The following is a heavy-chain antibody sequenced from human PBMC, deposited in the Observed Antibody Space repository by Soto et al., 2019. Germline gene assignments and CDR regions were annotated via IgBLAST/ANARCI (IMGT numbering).Heavy chain of an antibody. D-gene: IGHD6-13*01. Sequence: EGQLLESGGGLVQPGGSLRLSCAASGFTFSDYAMSWVRQGPGKELEWASGISGVGGSTYYPDSVKGRFTISRDNSKXXVYLQMNNLTAGDTAVYFCAKQRVGSSWYRDFYLWGQGILVIVSS. CDR1: GFTFSDYA. CDR2: ISGVGGST. V-gene: IGHV3-23*01. CDR3: AKQRVGSSWYRDFYL. J-gene: IGHJ4*02.